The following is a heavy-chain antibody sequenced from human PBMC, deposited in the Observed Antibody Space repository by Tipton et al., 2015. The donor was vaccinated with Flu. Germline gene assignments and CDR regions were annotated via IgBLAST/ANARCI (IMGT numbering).Heavy chain of an antibody. V-gene: IGHV4-39*01. CDR2: IYYSGST. D-gene: IGHD6-13*01. CDR1: GGSISSSSYY. Sequence: TLSLTCTVSGGSISSSSYYWGWIRQPPGKGLEWIGSIYYSGSTYYNPSLKSRVTISVDTSKNQFSLKLSSVTAADTAVYYCARGAYYHSLTGYSSSWFDPWGQGTLVTVSS. CDR3: ARGAYYHSLTGYSSSWFDP. J-gene: IGHJ5*02.